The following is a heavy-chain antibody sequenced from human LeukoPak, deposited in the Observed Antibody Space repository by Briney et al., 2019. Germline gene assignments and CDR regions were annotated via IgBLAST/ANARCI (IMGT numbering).Heavy chain of an antibody. V-gene: IGHV3-21*01. J-gene: IGHJ4*02. D-gene: IGHD2-8*02. CDR3: ARVVPGTGFFY. CDR2: ISSTSSHI. Sequence: GGSLRLSCAASGFTFSSYSMNWVRQAPGKGLEWVSSISSTSSHIYYADSVKVRFTISRDNSRNSLYLQMNSLRAEDTAVYYCARVVPGTGFFYWGQGTLVTVSS. CDR1: GFTFSSYS.